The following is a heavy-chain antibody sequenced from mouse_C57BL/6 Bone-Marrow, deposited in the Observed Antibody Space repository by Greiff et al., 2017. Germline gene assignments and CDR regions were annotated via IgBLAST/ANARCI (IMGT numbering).Heavy chain of an antibody. V-gene: IGHV1-76*01. Sequence: QVQLQQSGAELVRPGASVKLSCKASGYTFTDYYINWVKQRPGQGLEWIARIYPGSGNTYYNEKFKGKATLTAEKSSSTAYMQLSSLTSEDSAVYFCARRRDYYGHYFDYWGQGTTLTVSS. D-gene: IGHD1-2*01. CDR2: IYPGSGNT. J-gene: IGHJ2*01. CDR3: ARRRDYYGHYFDY. CDR1: GYTFTDYY.